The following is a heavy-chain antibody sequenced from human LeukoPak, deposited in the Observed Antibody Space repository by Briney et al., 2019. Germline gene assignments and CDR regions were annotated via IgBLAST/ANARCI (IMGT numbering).Heavy chain of an antibody. CDR1: GFTFSGAW. V-gene: IGHV3-15*01. CDR2: IRSRSEGETV. D-gene: IGHD3-3*01. Sequence: GGSLRLSCGGSGFTFSGAWFSWVRQAPGKGLEWVGRIRSRSEGETVEYAAPVKGRSIISRDDSQSTVYLQMNSLESDDTGVYYCTTWNGSFLWWAWGQGTLVTVSS. J-gene: IGHJ5*02. CDR3: TTWNGSFLWWA.